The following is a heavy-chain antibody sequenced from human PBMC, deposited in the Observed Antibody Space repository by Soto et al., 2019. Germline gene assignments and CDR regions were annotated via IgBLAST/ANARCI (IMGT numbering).Heavy chain of an antibody. CDR3: ATGRIFLGVGNWFDR. Sequence: GGSLRLSCAASGFTSSTYAMSWIRQAPGKGLEWVSLISASGGSTYYLDSVKGRFTISRDNSRNTLYLQMNSLRADDTALYYCATGRIFLGVGNWFDRWGRGTLVTVSS. V-gene: IGHV3-23*01. J-gene: IGHJ5*02. CDR1: GFTSSTYA. D-gene: IGHD3-16*01. CDR2: ISASGGST.